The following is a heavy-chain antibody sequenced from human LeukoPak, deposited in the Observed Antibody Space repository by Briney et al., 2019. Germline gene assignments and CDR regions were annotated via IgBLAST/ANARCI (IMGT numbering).Heavy chain of an antibody. Sequence: GGSLRLSCAASGFTFSSYEMNWVRQAPGKGLEWVSLISWDGGSTYYADSVKGRFTISRDNSKNSLYLQMNSLRAEDTALYYCAKALSYNWNYDPPWFDPWGQGTLVTVSS. D-gene: IGHD1-7*01. J-gene: IGHJ5*02. CDR2: ISWDGGST. V-gene: IGHV3-43D*03. CDR1: GFTFSSYE. CDR3: AKALSYNWNYDPPWFDP.